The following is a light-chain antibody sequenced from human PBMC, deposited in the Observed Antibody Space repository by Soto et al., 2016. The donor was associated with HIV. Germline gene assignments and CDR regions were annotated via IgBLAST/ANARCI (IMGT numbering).Light chain of an antibody. CDR3: QQYNDYLLT. J-gene: IGKJ4*01. V-gene: IGKV1-9*01. CDR2: AAS. Sequence: DIQLTQSPSFLSASVGDRVTITCRASQGISSYLAWYQQKPGKAPKLLIYAASTLESGVPSRFSGSGSGTEFTLAISSLQPEDFTAYYCQQYNDYLLTFGGGTKVEIK. CDR1: QGISSY.